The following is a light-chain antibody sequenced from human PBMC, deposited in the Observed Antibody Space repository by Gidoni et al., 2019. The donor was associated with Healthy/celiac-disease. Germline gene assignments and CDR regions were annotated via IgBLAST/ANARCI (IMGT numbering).Light chain of an antibody. Sequence: IVMTQSPLSLPATPGEPASISCRSSQSLLHSNGYNYLDWYLQKPGQSPQLLIYLGSNRASGVHDRCSGSGSGTDFTLKNSRVEAEDVGVYYCMQALQTQYTFGQGTKLEIK. CDR2: LGS. CDR1: QSLLHSNGYNY. CDR3: MQALQTQYT. V-gene: IGKV2-28*01. J-gene: IGKJ2*01.